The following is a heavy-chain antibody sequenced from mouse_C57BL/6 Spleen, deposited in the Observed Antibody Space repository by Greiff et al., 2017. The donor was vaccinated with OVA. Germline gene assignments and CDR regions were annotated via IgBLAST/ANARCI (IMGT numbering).Heavy chain of an antibody. CDR2: IWWDDAK. D-gene: IGHD1-1*01. Sequence: ESGPGILQPSQTLSLSCSFSGFSLSTSGMGVGWIRQPPGKGLEWLAHIWWDDAKYYNPALKSRLTISKDTSKTPVFLKIANVNTADTATYDCARYYYGSSHYYFDYWGQGTTLTVSS. CDR1: GFSLSTSGMG. CDR3: ARYYYGSSHYYFDY. J-gene: IGHJ2*01. V-gene: IGHV8-8*01.